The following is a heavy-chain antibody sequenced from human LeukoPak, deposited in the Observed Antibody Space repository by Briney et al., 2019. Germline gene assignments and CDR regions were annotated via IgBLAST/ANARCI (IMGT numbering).Heavy chain of an antibody. D-gene: IGHD3-10*01. Sequence: GASVKVSCKASGGTFSSYAISWVRQAPGQGLEWMGGIIPIFGTANYAQKFQGRVTITTDESTSTAYMELSSLRSEDTAVYYCASTMDELGPYFDYWGQGTLVTVSS. CDR2: IIPIFGTA. CDR1: GGTFSSYA. CDR3: ASTMDELGPYFDY. V-gene: IGHV1-69*05. J-gene: IGHJ4*02.